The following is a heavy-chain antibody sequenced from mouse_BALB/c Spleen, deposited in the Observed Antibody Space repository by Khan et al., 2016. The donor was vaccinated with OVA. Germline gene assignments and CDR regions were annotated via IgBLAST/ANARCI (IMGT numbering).Heavy chain of an antibody. CDR1: GYSITSGYF. J-gene: IGHJ3*01. CDR2: ITYDGDS. D-gene: IGHD3-1*01. Sequence: EVQLQESGPGLVKPSQSLSLTCSVTGYSITSGYFWNWIRQFPGNNLEWMGYITYDGDSSYNPSLKNRISITRDTSKNHFFLKLNSVTPEGPATLWCESGGGSGPAWFGYWGQRNLVTGSA. V-gene: IGHV3-6*02. CDR3: ESGGGSGPAWFGY.